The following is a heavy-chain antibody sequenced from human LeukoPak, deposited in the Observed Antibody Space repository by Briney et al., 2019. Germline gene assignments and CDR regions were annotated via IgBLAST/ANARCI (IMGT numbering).Heavy chain of an antibody. CDR3: ARAPLVRGVSFDY. CDR1: GGSISSYY. CDR2: IYYSGST. Sequence: SETLSLTCTVSGGSISSYYWSWIRQPPGKGLEWIGYIYYSGSTNYNPSLKSRVTISVDTSKNQFSLKLSSVTAADTAVYYCARAPLVRGVSFDYWGQETLVTVSS. V-gene: IGHV4-59*01. J-gene: IGHJ4*02. D-gene: IGHD3-10*01.